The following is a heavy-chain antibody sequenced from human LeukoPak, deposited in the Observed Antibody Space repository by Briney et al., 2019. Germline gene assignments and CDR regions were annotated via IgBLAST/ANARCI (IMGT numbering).Heavy chain of an antibody. CDR3: TKAPTFCSSTSCSNFDY. CDR1: GFTFSSYG. Sequence: GGSLRLSCAASGFTFSSYGMHWVRQAPGKGLEWVAFIRYDGSNKYYADSVKGRFTISRDNSKNTLYLQMNSLRAEDTSVYYCTKAPTFCSSTSCSNFDYWGQGTLVTVSS. J-gene: IGHJ4*02. D-gene: IGHD2-2*01. V-gene: IGHV3-30*02. CDR2: IRYDGSNK.